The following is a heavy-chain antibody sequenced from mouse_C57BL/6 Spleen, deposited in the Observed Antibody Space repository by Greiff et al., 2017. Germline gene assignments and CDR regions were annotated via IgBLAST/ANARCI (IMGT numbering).Heavy chain of an antibody. D-gene: IGHD1-1*02. CDR1: GYAFSSSW. Sequence: QVQLQQSGPELVKPGASVKISCKASGYAFSSSWMNWVKQRPGKGLEWIGRIYPGDGDTNYNGKFKGKATLTADKSSSTAYMQLSSLTSEDSAVYFCEREEVLSECYYAMDYWGQGTSVTVPA. CDR2: IYPGDGDT. J-gene: IGHJ4*01. CDR3: EREEVLSECYYAMDY. V-gene: IGHV1-82*01.